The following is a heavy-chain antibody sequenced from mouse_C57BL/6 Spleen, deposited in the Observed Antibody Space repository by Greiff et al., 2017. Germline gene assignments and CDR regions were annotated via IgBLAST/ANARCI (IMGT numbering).Heavy chain of an antibody. CDR1: GYTFTSYW. CDR2: IDPSDSET. CDR3: ARSVMVTWYFDV. V-gene: IGHV1-52*01. D-gene: IGHD2-2*01. J-gene: IGHJ1*03. Sequence: QVQLQQPGAELVRPGSSVKLSCKASGYTFTSYWMHWVKQRPIQGLEWIGNIDPSDSETHYNQKFKDKATLTVDKSSSTAYMQLSSLTSEDSAVYYCARSVMVTWYFDVWGTGTTVTVSS.